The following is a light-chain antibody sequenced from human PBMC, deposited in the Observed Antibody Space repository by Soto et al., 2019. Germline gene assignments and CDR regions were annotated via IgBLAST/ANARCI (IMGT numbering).Light chain of an antibody. Sequence: EIVMTQSPATLSVSPGERATLSCRASQSVSSNLAWYQQKPGQAPRLLIYGASTRATGIPARFSGSGSGTEFTLTISRLQSEDFAVYYCQKYNNWPLYTFGQGTKLEIK. V-gene: IGKV3-15*01. CDR2: GAS. J-gene: IGKJ2*01. CDR3: QKYNNWPLYT. CDR1: QSVSSN.